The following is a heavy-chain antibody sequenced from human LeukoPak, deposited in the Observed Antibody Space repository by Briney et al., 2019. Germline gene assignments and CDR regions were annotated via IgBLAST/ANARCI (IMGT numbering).Heavy chain of an antibody. V-gene: IGHV3-30*18. CDR3: AKDPEPYYQDNSGVYDY. J-gene: IGHJ4*02. Sequence: AGSLSLSCEASGFTFRSYGMHWVRQAPGKGLEWVAVTSYDGTYKYYADSVKGRFTISRDNSKNTVYLQMDSLRAEDTAVYYCAKDPEPYYQDNSGVYDYWGQGTLVTVSS. CDR1: GFTFRSYG. CDR2: TSYDGTYK. D-gene: IGHD3-22*01.